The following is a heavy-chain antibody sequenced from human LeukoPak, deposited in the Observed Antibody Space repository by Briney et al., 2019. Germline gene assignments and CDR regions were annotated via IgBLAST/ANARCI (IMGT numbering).Heavy chain of an antibody. D-gene: IGHD6-19*01. J-gene: IGHJ4*02. CDR1: GFTFSDYY. CDR3: ARRSVAGSLDY. V-gene: IGHV3-30*03. Sequence: GGSLRLSCAASGFTFSDYYMSWIRQAPGKGLEWVAVISYDGSNKYYADSVKGRFTISRDNSKNTLYLQMNSLRAEDTAVYYCARRSVAGSLDYWGQGTLVTVSS. CDR2: ISYDGSNK.